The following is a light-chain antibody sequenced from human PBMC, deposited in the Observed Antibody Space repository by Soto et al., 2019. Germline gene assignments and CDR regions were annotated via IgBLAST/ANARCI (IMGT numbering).Light chain of an antibody. CDR2: WAS. Sequence: DIVMTQSPDSLAVSLGETATINCKSSQSVLSSANNKNYLSWFQQKPGQPPKLLIYWASTRESGVPDRFSGSGSGTDFTLTISSLQAEDVAIYYCQHYINVPLTFGGGTEVEIK. V-gene: IGKV4-1*01. CDR3: QHYINVPLT. CDR1: QSVLSSANNKNY. J-gene: IGKJ4*01.